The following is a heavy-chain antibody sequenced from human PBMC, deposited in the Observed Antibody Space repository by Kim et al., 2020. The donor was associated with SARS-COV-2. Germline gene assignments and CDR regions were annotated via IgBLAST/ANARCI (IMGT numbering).Heavy chain of an antibody. CDR3: ARSYSSGWWRWFDP. CDR1: GGSVSSGSYY. D-gene: IGHD6-19*01. J-gene: IGHJ5*02. Sequence: SETLSLNCTVSGGSVSSGSYYWSWIRQPPGKGLEWIGYIYYSGSTNYNPSLKSRVTISVDTSKNQFSLKLSSVTAADTAVYYCARSYSSGWWRWFDPWGQGTLVTVSS. V-gene: IGHV4-61*01. CDR2: IYYSGST.